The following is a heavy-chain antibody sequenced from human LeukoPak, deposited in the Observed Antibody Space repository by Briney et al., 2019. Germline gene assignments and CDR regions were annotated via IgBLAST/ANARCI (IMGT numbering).Heavy chain of an antibody. V-gene: IGHV4-31*03. J-gene: IGHJ5*02. CDR2: IYYSGST. CDR1: GDSISRGGYY. Sequence: SETLSLTCTVSGDSISRGGYYWIWIRQHPGKGLEWIGYIYYSGSTSYNPSLKSRVTMSVDTSKNQFSLKLSSVTAADTAVYYCARGHNSGWYNWFDPWGQGTLVTVSS. D-gene: IGHD6-19*01. CDR3: ARGHNSGWYNWFDP.